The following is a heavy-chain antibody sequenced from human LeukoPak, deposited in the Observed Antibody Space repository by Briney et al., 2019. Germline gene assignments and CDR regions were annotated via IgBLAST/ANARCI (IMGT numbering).Heavy chain of an antibody. V-gene: IGHV3-9*01. CDR3: AKDLLGYSSSWTFDY. CDR2: ISWKSRSI. CDR1: GFSIDDHG. D-gene: IGHD6-13*01. Sequence: PGGSLRLSCAASGFSIDDHGMHWVRQAPGKGLEWVSGISWKSRSIGYADSVKGRFTISRDNAKNSLYLQMNSLRAEDTALYYCAKDLLGYSSSWTFDYWGQGTLVTVSS. J-gene: IGHJ4*02.